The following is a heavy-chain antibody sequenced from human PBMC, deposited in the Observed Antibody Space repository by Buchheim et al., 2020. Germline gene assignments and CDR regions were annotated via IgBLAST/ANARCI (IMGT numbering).Heavy chain of an antibody. CDR1: GGSISSGDYY. Sequence: QVQLQESGPGLVKPSQTLSLTCTVSGGSISSGDYYWSWIRQPPGKGLEWIGYIYYSGSTYYNPSLKSRVTISVDTSKNQFSLKLSSVTAADTAVYYCARDRIVVVPAAIRGGVGGYYYYYGMDVWGQGTT. D-gene: IGHD2-2*02. J-gene: IGHJ6*02. CDR2: IYYSGST. CDR3: ARDRIVVVPAAIRGGVGGYYYYYGMDV. V-gene: IGHV4-30-4*01.